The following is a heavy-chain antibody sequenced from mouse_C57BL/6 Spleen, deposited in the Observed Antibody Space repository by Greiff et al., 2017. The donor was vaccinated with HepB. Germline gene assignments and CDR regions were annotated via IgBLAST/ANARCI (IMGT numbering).Heavy chain of an antibody. Sequence: EVQLQESGGGLVQPGGSMKLSCAASGFTFSDAWMDWVRQSPEKGLEWVAEIRNKANNHATYYAESVKGRFTISRDDSKSSVYLQMNSLRAEDTGIYYCTRPGYDYGYYAMDYWGQGTSVTVSS. CDR1: GFTFSDAW. J-gene: IGHJ4*01. D-gene: IGHD2-4*01. V-gene: IGHV6-6*01. CDR3: TRPGYDYGYYAMDY. CDR2: IRNKANNHAT.